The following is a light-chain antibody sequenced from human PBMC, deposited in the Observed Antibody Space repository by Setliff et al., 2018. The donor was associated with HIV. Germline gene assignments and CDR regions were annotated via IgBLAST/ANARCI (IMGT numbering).Light chain of an antibody. Sequence: QSVLTQPSSVSAAPGQKVTISCSGSSFNIGNNYVSWYQQLPGTAPKLLIYDNNKRPSGVPDRFSGSKSGTSASLAISGLQSEDEADYYCAAWDDSLNGSYVFGSGTKVTVL. J-gene: IGLJ1*01. V-gene: IGLV1-51*01. CDR2: DNN. CDR1: SFNIGNNY. CDR3: AAWDDSLNGSYV.